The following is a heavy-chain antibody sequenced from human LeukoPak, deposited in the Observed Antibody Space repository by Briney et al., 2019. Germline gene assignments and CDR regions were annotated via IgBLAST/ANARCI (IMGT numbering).Heavy chain of an antibody. CDR3: ARDMLLGSGSYYNVAPTDY. V-gene: IGHV3-48*01. CDR2: ISSGSSTI. Sequence: PGGSLRLSCAASGFTFSSYSMNWVRQAPGKGLEWVSYISSGSSTIYYADSVKGRFTISRDNAKNSLYLQMNSLRAEDTAVYYCARDMLLGSGSYYNVAPTDYWGQGTLVAVSS. J-gene: IGHJ4*02. D-gene: IGHD3-10*01. CDR1: GFTFSSYS.